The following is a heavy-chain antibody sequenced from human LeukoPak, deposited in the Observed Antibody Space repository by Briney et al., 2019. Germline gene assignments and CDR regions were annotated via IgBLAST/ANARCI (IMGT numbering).Heavy chain of an antibody. CDR1: GFTFSRFW. V-gene: IGHV3-7*02. CDR2: IKQDGSEK. Sequence: GGSLRLSCAASGFTFSRFWMSWVRQAPGKGLEWVANIKQDGSEKYYVDSVKGRFTISRDNAKNSLYLQMNSLRDEDTAVYFCARASTTVPNLLDNWGQGTLVTVSS. CDR3: ARASTTVPNLLDN. J-gene: IGHJ4*02. D-gene: IGHD4-17*01.